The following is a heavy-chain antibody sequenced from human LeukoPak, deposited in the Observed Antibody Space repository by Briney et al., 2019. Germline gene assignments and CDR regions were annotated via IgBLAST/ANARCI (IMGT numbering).Heavy chain of an antibody. J-gene: IGHJ2*01. CDR3: ARAAYSSTWYSRYFDL. CDR2: IRYDGSNK. V-gene: IGHV3-30*02. D-gene: IGHD6-13*01. CDR1: GFTFSSYG. Sequence: GGSLRLSCAASGFTFSSYGMHWVRQAPGKGLEWVAFIRYDGSNKYYADSVKGRFTISRDNAKNFLYLQMNSLRAGDTAVYYCARAAYSSTWYSRYFDLWGRGTLVTVSS.